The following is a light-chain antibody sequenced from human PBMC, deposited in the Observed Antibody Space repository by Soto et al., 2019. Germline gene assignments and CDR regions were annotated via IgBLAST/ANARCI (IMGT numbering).Light chain of an antibody. CDR1: QSVKSSY. Sequence: IVLTQSPGTLSLSPGERATLPCRASQSVKSSYLAWYQHKPGQAPRLLICGASTRATGIPASFSGSGSGTEFTLTINSLQSDDFAVYYCQQYNNWPRTFGQGTKVDIK. J-gene: IGKJ1*01. CDR2: GAS. V-gene: IGKV3-15*01. CDR3: QQYNNWPRT.